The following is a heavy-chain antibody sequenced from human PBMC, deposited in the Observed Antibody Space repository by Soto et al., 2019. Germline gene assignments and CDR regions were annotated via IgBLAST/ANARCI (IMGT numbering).Heavy chain of an antibody. D-gene: IGHD2-2*01. CDR2: ISYDGSNK. CDR3: ARDLGDIVVVPGSYYYYGMDV. V-gene: IGHV3-30-3*01. J-gene: IGHJ6*02. CDR1: GFTFSSYA. Sequence: GGSLRLSCAASGFTFSSYAMHWVRQAPGKGLEWVAVISYDGSNKYYADSVKGRFTISRDNSKNTLYLQMDSLRAEDTAVYYCARDLGDIVVVPGSYYYYGMDVWGQGTTVTVSS.